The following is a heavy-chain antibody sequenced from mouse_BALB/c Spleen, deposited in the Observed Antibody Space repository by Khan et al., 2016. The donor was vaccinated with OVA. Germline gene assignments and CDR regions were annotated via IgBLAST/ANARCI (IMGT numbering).Heavy chain of an antibody. D-gene: IGHD1-1*01. CDR2: VSTGGSYT. CDR3: ARLAYYYDSEGVAY. V-gene: IGHV5-6*01. J-gene: IGHJ3*01. CDR1: GFTFSTYG. Sequence: VQLKESGGDLVKPGGSLKLSCAASGFTFSTYGMSWVRQTPDKRLEWVATVSTGGSYTYYPDSVKGRFTISRDNAKNTLYLQMSSLKSEDTAMFYCARLAYYYDSEGVAYWGQGTLVTVSA.